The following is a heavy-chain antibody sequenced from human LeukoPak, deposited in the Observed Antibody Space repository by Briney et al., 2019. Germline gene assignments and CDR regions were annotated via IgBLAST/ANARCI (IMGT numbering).Heavy chain of an antibody. V-gene: IGHV4-38-2*02. CDR3: AREYEQWLVLGWFDP. CDR2: IYHSGRT. Sequence: SETLSLTCTVSGYSISSGYYWGWIRQPPGKGLEWIGSIYHSGRTYYNPSLKSRVTMSVDTSKNQFSLKLSSVTAADTAVYYCAREYEQWLVLGWFDPWGQGTLVTVSS. D-gene: IGHD6-19*01. J-gene: IGHJ5*02. CDR1: GYSISSGYY.